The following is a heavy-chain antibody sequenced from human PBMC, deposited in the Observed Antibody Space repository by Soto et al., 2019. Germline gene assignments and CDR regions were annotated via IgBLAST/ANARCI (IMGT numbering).Heavy chain of an antibody. J-gene: IGHJ4*02. CDR3: AKVPGDSSGYYYLPDY. Sequence: GGSLRLSCAASGFTFSSYAMSWVRQAPGKGLEWVSAISGSGGSTYYADSVKGRFTISRDNSKNTLYLQMNSLRAEDTAVYYCAKVPGDSSGYYYLPDYWGQGTLVTVSS. CDR2: ISGSGGST. CDR1: GFTFSSYA. D-gene: IGHD3-22*01. V-gene: IGHV3-23*01.